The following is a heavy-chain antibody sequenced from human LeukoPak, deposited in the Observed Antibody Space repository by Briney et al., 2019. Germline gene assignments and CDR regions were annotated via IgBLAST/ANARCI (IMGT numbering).Heavy chain of an antibody. CDR3: ATLGSGSYWANFDY. Sequence: SETLSLTCAVYGGSFSDYYWTWIRQPPGKGLEWIGYIYYSGSTNYNPSLRSRVTISVDTSKNQFSLKLSSVTAADTAVYYCATLGSGSYWANFDYWGQGTLVTVSS. D-gene: IGHD3-10*01. J-gene: IGHJ4*02. CDR1: GGSFSDYY. V-gene: IGHV4-59*03. CDR2: IYYSGST.